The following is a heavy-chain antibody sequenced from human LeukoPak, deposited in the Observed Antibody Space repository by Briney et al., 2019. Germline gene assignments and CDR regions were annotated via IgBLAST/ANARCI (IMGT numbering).Heavy chain of an antibody. Sequence: GGSLRLSCAASGIAFNNYDMNWVRQAPGKGLEWVSAISGSGGSTYYAVSVKGRFTISRDNSKNTLYLQMNSLRAEDTAVYYCAKEGGSSWYYFDFWGKGTLVTVSS. V-gene: IGHV3-23*01. J-gene: IGHJ4*02. CDR3: AKEGGSSWYYFDF. CDR1: GIAFNNYD. CDR2: ISGSGGST. D-gene: IGHD6-13*01.